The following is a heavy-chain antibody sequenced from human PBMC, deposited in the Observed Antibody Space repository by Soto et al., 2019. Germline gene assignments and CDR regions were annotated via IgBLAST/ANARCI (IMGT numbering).Heavy chain of an antibody. J-gene: IGHJ3*02. Sequence: EVQLVESGGGLVKPGGSLRLSCAASGFTFSSYSMNWVRQAPGKGLEWVSSISSSSSYIYYADSVKGRFTISRDNAKNSVYLQMNSLRADDTAVYYCARAHDFWSGYHDAFDIWGQGTMVTVSS. CDR3: ARAHDFWSGYHDAFDI. CDR2: ISSSSSYI. D-gene: IGHD3-3*01. V-gene: IGHV3-21*01. CDR1: GFTFSSYS.